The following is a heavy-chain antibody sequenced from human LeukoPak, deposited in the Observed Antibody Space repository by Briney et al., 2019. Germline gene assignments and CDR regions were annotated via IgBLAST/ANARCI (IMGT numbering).Heavy chain of an antibody. Sequence: ASVKVSCKASGYTFTSYGISWVRQAPGQGLEWMGWMSANNGNTGYAQKLQGRVTMTTDTSTSTAYMELRSLRSDDTAVYYCAGALYESSGYWSRGQSSDYWGQGTLVTVSS. D-gene: IGHD3-22*01. CDR3: AGALYESSGYWSRGQSSDY. J-gene: IGHJ4*02. CDR2: MSANNGNT. V-gene: IGHV1-18*01. CDR1: GYTFTSYG.